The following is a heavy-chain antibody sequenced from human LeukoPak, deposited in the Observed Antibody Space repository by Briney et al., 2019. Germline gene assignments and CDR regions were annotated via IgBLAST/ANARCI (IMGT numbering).Heavy chain of an antibody. CDR2: ISAYNGNT. D-gene: IGHD5-24*01. CDR3: AREGPETYFFDF. Sequence: ASVKVSCKASGYTFTSYGISWVRQAPGQGLEWMGWISAYNGNTNYAQKLQGRVTMTTDTSTSTVYMELRSLRSEDTAVYYCAREGPETYFFDFWGQGTQVTVSS. CDR1: GYTFTSYG. J-gene: IGHJ4*02. V-gene: IGHV1-18*01.